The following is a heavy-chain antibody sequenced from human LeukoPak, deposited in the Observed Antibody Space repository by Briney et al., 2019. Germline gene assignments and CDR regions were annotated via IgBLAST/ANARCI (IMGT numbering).Heavy chain of an antibody. J-gene: IGHJ4*02. CDR3: AKMGAAAGISQVDY. CDR2: IRYDGSNK. D-gene: IGHD6-13*01. CDR1: GFTFSSYG. V-gene: IGHV3-30*02. Sequence: GGSLRLSCAASGFTFSSYGMHWVRQAPGKGLEWVAFIRYDGSNKYYADSVKGRFTISRDNSKNTLYLQMNSLRAEDTAVYYCAKMGAAAGISQVDYWGQGTLVTVSS.